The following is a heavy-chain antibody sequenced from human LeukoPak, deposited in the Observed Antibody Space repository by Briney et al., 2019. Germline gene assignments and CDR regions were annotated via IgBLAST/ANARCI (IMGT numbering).Heavy chain of an antibody. CDR1: GGSISSYY. V-gene: IGHV4-59*08. J-gene: IGHJ5*02. CDR2: IYYSGST. CDR3: ARFFTYYYDSSGYSWFDP. D-gene: IGHD3-22*01. Sequence: SETLSLTCTVFGGSISSYYWSWIRQPPGKGLEWNGYIYYSGSTNYNPSLKSRVTISVDTSKNQFSLKLSSVTAADTAVYYCARFFTYYYDSSGYSWFDPWGQGTLVTVSS.